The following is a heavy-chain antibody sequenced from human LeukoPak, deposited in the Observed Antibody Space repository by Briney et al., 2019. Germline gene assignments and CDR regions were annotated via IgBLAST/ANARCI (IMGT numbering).Heavy chain of an antibody. Sequence: GASVKVSCKASGGTFSSYAISWVRQAPGQGLEWMGGIIPIFGTANYAQKFQGRVTITADKSTSTAYMELSSLRSEDTAVYYCARDHCSGGSCYFGGIWGQGTLVTVSS. J-gene: IGHJ4*02. D-gene: IGHD2-15*01. V-gene: IGHV1-69*06. CDR2: IIPIFGTA. CDR1: GGTFSSYA. CDR3: ARDHCSGGSCYFGGI.